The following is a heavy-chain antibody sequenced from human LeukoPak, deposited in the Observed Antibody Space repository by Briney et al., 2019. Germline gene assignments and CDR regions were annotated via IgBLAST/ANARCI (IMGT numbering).Heavy chain of an antibody. CDR2: IWYDGSNK. J-gene: IGHJ4*02. D-gene: IGHD6-13*01. CDR3: ARDPGIAAAGTSGDY. V-gene: IGHV3-33*01. CDR1: GFTFSSYG. Sequence: GRSLRLSCAASGFTFSSYGMHWVRQAPGKGLEWVVVIWYDGSNKYYADSVKGRFTISRDNSKNTLYLQMNSLRAEDTAVYYCARDPGIAAAGTSGDYWGQGTLVTVSS.